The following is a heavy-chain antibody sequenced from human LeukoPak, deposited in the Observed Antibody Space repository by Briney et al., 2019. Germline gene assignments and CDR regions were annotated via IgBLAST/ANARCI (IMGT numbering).Heavy chain of an antibody. V-gene: IGHV4-38-2*02. D-gene: IGHD4-17*01. CDR1: GYSISSGYY. Sequence: PSETLSLTCTVSGYSISSGYYWGWIRPPPGKGLEWIGSIYHSGSTYYNPSLKSRVTISVDTSKNQFSLKLSSVTAADTAVYYCAEFDYGDYHGYWGQGTLVTVSS. CDR3: AEFDYGDYHGY. J-gene: IGHJ4*02. CDR2: IYHSGST.